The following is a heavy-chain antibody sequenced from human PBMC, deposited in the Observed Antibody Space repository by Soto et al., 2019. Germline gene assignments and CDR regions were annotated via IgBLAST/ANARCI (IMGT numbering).Heavy chain of an antibody. CDR1: GGSISSGDYY. J-gene: IGHJ4*02. V-gene: IGHV4-30-4*01. D-gene: IGHD4-17*01. Sequence: SETLSLTCTVSGGSISSGDYYWSWIRQPPGKGLEWIGYIYYSGSTYYNPSLKSRVTISVDTSKNQFSLKLSSVTAADTAVYYCARDAMTTVTTNVGGIDYWGQGTLVTVSS. CDR2: IYYSGST. CDR3: ARDAMTTVTTNVGGIDY.